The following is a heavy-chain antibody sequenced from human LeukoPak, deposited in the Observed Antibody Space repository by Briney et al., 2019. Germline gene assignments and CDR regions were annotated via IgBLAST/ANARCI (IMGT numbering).Heavy chain of an antibody. CDR1: GYTFTSYG. V-gene: IGHV1-18*01. CDR2: ISAYNGNT. Sequence: ASVKVSCKASGYTFTSYGISWVRQAPGQGLEWMGWISAYNGNTNYAQKLQGRVIMTTDTSTSTAYMELSSLRSEDTAVYYCARVGYCGGDCYSSFWGQGTLVTVSS. J-gene: IGHJ4*02. D-gene: IGHD2-21*02. CDR3: ARVGYCGGDCYSSF.